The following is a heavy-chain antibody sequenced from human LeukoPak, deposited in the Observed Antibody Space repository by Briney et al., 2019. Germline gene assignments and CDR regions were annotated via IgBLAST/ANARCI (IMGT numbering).Heavy chain of an antibody. V-gene: IGHV4-59*01. Sequence: SETLSLTCTVSGGSISSYYWSWIRQPPGKGLEWIGYIYYSGSTNCNPSLKSRVTISVDTSKNQFSLKLSSVTAADTAVYYCARNYDFWSGYGGYYGMDVWGQGTTVTVSS. D-gene: IGHD3-3*01. CDR1: GGSISSYY. CDR3: ARNYDFWSGYGGYYGMDV. J-gene: IGHJ6*02. CDR2: IYYSGST.